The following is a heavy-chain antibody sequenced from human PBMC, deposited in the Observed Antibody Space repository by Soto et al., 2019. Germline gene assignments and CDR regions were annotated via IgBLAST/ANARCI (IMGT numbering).Heavy chain of an antibody. Sequence: PSETPSLTCAVYGGSFSGYYWSWIRQPPGKGLEWIGEINHSGSINYNPSLKSRVTISVDTSKNQFSLKLSSVTAADTAVYYCARVIPVYGDWDAFDISGQGTMVTVSS. CDR2: INHSGSI. V-gene: IGHV4-34*01. CDR1: GGSFSGYY. J-gene: IGHJ3*02. CDR3: ARVIPVYGDWDAFDI. D-gene: IGHD4-17*01.